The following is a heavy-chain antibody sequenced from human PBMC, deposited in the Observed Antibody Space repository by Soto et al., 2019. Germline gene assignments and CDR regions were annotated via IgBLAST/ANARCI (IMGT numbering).Heavy chain of an antibody. CDR3: ARVLGYCSGGSCYSGYYYYGMDV. D-gene: IGHD2-15*01. CDR1: GGTFSSYA. Sequence: QVQLVQSGAEVKKPGSSVKVSCKASGGTFSSYAISWVRQAPGQELEWMGGIIPIFGTANYAQKFQGRVTITADESTSTAYMELSSLGSEDTAVYYCARVLGYCSGGSCYSGYYYYGMDVWGQGTTVTVSS. CDR2: IIPIFGTA. V-gene: IGHV1-69*01. J-gene: IGHJ6*02.